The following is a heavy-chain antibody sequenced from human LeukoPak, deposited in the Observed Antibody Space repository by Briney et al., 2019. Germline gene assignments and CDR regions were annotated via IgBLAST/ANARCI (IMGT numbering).Heavy chain of an antibody. V-gene: IGHV3-21*01. CDR3: AREVGANDY. Sequence: PGGSLRLSCAASGFTFSSYSMNWVRQAPGKGLEWVSSISSSSSYIYYADSVKGRFTISREQRKNSLYLQMNCLRAEDTAVYYCAREVGANDYWGQGTLVTVSS. CDR1: GFTFSSYS. J-gene: IGHJ4*02. CDR2: ISSSSSYI. D-gene: IGHD1-26*01.